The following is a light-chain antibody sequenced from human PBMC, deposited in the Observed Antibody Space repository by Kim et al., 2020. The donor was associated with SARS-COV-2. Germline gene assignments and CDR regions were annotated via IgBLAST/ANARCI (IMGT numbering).Light chain of an antibody. CDR3: QQVKAYPLT. J-gene: IGKJ4*01. V-gene: IGKV1-9*01. Sequence: IQLTQSPSSLSASVGDRVTITCRASQGISNYVAWYRQRPGEAPQLLIYGASTLHSGVPSRFSGSASETDFSLTIASLQPEDFATYYCQQVKAYPLTFGGGTKVDIK. CDR2: GAS. CDR1: QGISNY.